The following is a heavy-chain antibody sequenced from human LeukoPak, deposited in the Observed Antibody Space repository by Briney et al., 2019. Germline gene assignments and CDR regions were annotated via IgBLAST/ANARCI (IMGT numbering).Heavy chain of an antibody. D-gene: IGHD2-2*01. CDR2: ISSSDGGYI. V-gene: IGHV3-21*01. J-gene: IGHJ4*02. Sequence: GRSLRLSCAASGFTFSTYSMHWVRQAPGKGLEWVSSISSSDGGYIYYADSVKGRFTITRDNAKDSLYLQMKSLRAEDTAVYYCARGNAPLPFDYWGQGTLVTVSS. CDR3: ARGNAPLPFDY. CDR1: GFTFSTYS.